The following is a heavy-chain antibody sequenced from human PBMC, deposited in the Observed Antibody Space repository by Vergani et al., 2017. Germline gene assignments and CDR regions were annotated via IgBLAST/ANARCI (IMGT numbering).Heavy chain of an antibody. J-gene: IGHJ6*03. V-gene: IGHV3-30*18. CDR1: GFSFSSHA. D-gene: IGHD3-10*01. Sequence: VQLLESGGGLVQPGGSLRLSCAASGFSFSSHAIHWVRQAPGKGLEWVAVISNDGSKKYYADSVKGRFTISRDNSKNTLDLQMNSLRTQDTAVYYCAKAGSVTTGSLQYNFYMGVWGKGTTVTVS. CDR2: ISNDGSKK. CDR3: AKAGSVTTGSLQYNFYMGV.